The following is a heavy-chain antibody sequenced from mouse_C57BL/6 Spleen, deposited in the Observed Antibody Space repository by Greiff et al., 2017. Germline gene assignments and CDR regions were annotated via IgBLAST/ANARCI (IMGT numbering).Heavy chain of an antibody. J-gene: IGHJ4*01. V-gene: IGHV1-82*01. CDR1: GYAFSSSW. D-gene: IGHD2-5*01. CDR2: IYPGDGDT. Sequence: QVQLQQSGPELVKPGASVKISCKASGYAFSSSWMNWVKQRPGKGLEWIGRIYPGDGDTNYNGKFKGKATLTADKSSSTAYMQLSSLTSEDSAVYFCARAYYSSGYAMDYWGQGTSVTVSS. CDR3: ARAYYSSGYAMDY.